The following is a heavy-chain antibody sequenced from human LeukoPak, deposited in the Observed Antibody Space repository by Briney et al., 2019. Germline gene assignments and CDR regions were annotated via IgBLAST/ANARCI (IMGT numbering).Heavy chain of an antibody. D-gene: IGHD3-3*01. CDR1: GVSITSSSYY. J-gene: IGHJ5*02. CDR2: IYYSGST. V-gene: IGHV4-39*01. CDR3: ARTGRFGVASWFNP. Sequence: PSETQTPTCTVSGVSITSSSYYWAWLRQSPGKGLEWIGSIYYSGSTYFTPSRKSRVTMSVDTSENQFSLKLTSVTAADTALYYCARTGRFGVASWFNPWGQRVLITVSS.